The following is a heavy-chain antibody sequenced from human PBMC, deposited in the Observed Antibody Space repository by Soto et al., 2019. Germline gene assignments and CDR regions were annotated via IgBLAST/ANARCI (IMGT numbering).Heavy chain of an antibody. V-gene: IGHV3-30*18. CDR3: AKAATNSGRGGDYGMDV. J-gene: IGHJ6*02. CDR1: GFTFSSYG. D-gene: IGHD1-1*01. Sequence: GGSLRLSCAASGFTFSSYGMHWVRQAPGKGLEWVAVISYDGSNKYYADSVKGRFTISRDNSKNTLYLQMNSLRAEDTAVYYCAKAATNSGRGGDYGMDVWGQGTTVTVSS. CDR2: ISYDGSNK.